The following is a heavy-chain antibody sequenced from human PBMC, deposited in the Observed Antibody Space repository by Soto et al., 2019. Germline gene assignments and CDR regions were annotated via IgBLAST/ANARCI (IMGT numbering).Heavy chain of an antibody. CDR3: AGGSWWITMVGGVHDAFEI. V-gene: IGHV4-39*01. J-gene: IGHJ3*02. D-gene: IGHD3-10*01. CDR1: GGXISSSSYY. CDR2: IYYSGST. Sequence: PSETLSLTCTVSGGXISSSSYYWGWIRQPPGKGLEWIGSIYYSGSTYYNPSLKSRVTISVDTSKNQFSLKLSSVTAADTAVYYCAGGSWWITMVGGVHDAFEIWGQGKMVTVSS.